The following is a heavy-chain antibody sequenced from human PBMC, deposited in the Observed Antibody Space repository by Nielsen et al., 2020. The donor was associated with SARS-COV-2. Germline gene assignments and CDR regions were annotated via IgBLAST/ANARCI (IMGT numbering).Heavy chain of an antibody. D-gene: IGHD2-15*01. CDR1: GFVLTYYA. CDR3: ARWDYATASIDY. J-gene: IGHJ4*02. CDR2: INPGNGDT. V-gene: IGHV1-3*01. Sequence: ASVKVSCKASGFVLTYYAVHWVRQAPGQGLEWVGWINPGNGDTKYSQKFQGRVSLTRDTPATTAYMELSSLKSEDTAVYYCARWDYATASIDYWGQGTLVTVSS.